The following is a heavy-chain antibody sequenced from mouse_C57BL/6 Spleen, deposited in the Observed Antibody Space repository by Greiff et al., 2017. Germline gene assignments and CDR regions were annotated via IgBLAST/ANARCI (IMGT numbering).Heavy chain of an antibody. J-gene: IGHJ4*01. CDR1: GYAFSSYW. Sequence: VQLQQSGAELVKPGASVKISCKASGYAFSSYWMNWVKQRPGKGLEWIGQIYPGDGDTNYNGKFKGKATLTADKSSSTAYMQLSSLTSEDSAVYFCARSGTTVVAPNAMDYWGQGTSVTVSS. CDR2: IYPGDGDT. D-gene: IGHD1-1*01. CDR3: ARSGTTVVAPNAMDY. V-gene: IGHV1-80*01.